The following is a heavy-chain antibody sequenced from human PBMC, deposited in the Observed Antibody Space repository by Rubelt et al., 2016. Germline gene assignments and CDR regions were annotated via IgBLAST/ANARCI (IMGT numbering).Heavy chain of an antibody. CDR1: GFTFDASG. CDR2: IQYDGKKK. D-gene: IGHD3-10*01. CDR3: AKDPNNYGAGRMDV. J-gene: IGHJ6*02. V-gene: IGHV3-30*02. Sequence: CAGSGFTFDASGMHWVRQAPGKALEWVAFIQYDGKKKFYSDSVKGRFTISRDNSKNTLDLQMNGLRPEDSAVYYCAKDPNNYGAGRMDVWGQGTTVTVSS.